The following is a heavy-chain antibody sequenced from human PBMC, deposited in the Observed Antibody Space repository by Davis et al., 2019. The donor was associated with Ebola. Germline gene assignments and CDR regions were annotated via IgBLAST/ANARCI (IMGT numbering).Heavy chain of an antibody. CDR3: AKARGYGDCREFDY. D-gene: IGHD4-17*01. V-gene: IGHV3-9*01. CDR1: GFTFDDYA. Sequence: GGSLRLSCAASGFTFDDYAMHWVRQAPGKGLEWVSGISWNSGSIGYADSVKGRFTISRDNAKNSLYLQMNSLRAEDTALYYCAKARGYGDCREFDYWGQGTLVTVSS. J-gene: IGHJ4*02. CDR2: ISWNSGSI.